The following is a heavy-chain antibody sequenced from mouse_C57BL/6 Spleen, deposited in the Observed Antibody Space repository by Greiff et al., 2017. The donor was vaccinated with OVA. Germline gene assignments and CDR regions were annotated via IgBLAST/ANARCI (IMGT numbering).Heavy chain of an antibody. CDR3: ARWGYDYDVWVDD. CDR1: GYAFSSSW. Sequence: QVQLQQSGPELVKPGASVKISCKASGYAFSSSWMNWVKQRPGKGLEWIGRIYPGDGDTNYNGKFKGKATLTADKSSSTAYMQLSSLTSEDSAVYFCARWGYDYDVWVDDWGQGTTLSVSS. CDR2: IYPGDGDT. V-gene: IGHV1-82*01. D-gene: IGHD2-4*01. J-gene: IGHJ2*01.